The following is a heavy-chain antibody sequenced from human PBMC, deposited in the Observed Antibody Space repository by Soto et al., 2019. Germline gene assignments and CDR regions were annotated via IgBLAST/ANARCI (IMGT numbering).Heavy chain of an antibody. D-gene: IGHD6-19*01. J-gene: IGHJ4*02. V-gene: IGHV4-59*01. CDR1: GGSISSYY. Sequence: SETLSLTCTVSGGSISSYYWSWIRQPPGKGLEWIGYIYYSGSTNYNPSLKSRVTISVDTSKNQFSLKLSSVTAADTAVYYCARAASSGWYWFDYWGQGTLVTVSS. CDR2: IYYSGST. CDR3: ARAASSGWYWFDY.